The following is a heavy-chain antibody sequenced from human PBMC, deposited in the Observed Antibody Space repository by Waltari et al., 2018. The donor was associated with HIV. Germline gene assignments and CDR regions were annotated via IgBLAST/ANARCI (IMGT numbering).Heavy chain of an antibody. CDR1: GGSISSSSYY. V-gene: IGHV4-39*01. D-gene: IGHD5-18*01. CDR3: ARHLVDTAMVLNWFDP. J-gene: IGHJ5*02. CDR2: IYYSGGT. Sequence: QLQLQESGPGLVKPSETLSLTCTVSGGSISSSSYYWGWIRQPPGKGLEWIGSIYYSGGTNYNPSRKSRVTISVDTSKNQFSLKLSSVTAADTAVYYCARHLVDTAMVLNWFDPWGQGTLVTVSS.